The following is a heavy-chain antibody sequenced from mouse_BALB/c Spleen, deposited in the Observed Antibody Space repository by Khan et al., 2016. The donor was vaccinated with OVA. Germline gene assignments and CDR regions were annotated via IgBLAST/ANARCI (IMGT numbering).Heavy chain of an antibody. CDR3: ARAYYGNYREAMDY. V-gene: IGHV2-6-7*01. Sequence: VELVESGPGLVAPSQSLSITCTVSGFSLNGYGVNWVRQPPGKGLEWLGMIWGDGSTDYNSVLKSRLSISKDKSKSQVFLKMDSLQTDDTAMYYGARAYYGNYREAMDYWGQGTSVTGSS. CDR2: IWGDGST. CDR1: GFSLNGYG. D-gene: IGHD2-10*01. J-gene: IGHJ4*01.